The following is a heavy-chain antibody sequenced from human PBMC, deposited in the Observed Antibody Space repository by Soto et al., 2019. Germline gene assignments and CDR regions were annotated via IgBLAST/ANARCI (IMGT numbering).Heavy chain of an antibody. CDR3: ARNLEEWEQQRGAFDI. CDR2: IYYSGST. J-gene: IGHJ3*02. CDR1: GGSISSYY. D-gene: IGHD1-26*01. Sequence: SETLSLTCTVSGGSISSYYWSWIRQPPGKGLEWIGYIYYSGSTNYNPSLKSRVTISVDTSKNQFSLKLSSVTAADTAVYYCARNLEEWEQQRGAFDIWGQGTMVNVSS. V-gene: IGHV4-59*01.